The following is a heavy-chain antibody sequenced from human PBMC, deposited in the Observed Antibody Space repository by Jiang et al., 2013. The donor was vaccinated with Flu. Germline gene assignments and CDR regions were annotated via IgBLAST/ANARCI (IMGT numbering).Heavy chain of an antibody. D-gene: IGHD4/OR15-4a*01. Sequence: VQLLESGGTLIQPGGSLRLSCTASGFNFKDFAMSWVRQAPGKGLEWVSAITGSGTGTYYAHSVRGRFTVSRDNSKDSLYXQLNSLRADDTAMYYCVKGDTVYKYGEHHFDSWGQGTLVAVSS. J-gene: IGHJ4*02. CDR3: VKGDTVYKYGEHHFDS. CDR2: ITGSGTGT. CDR1: GFNFKDFA. V-gene: IGHV3-23*01.